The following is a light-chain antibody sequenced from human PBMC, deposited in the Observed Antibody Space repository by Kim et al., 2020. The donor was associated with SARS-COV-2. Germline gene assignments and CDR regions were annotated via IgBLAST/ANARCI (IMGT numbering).Light chain of an antibody. V-gene: IGKV3-20*01. CDR2: GAS. J-gene: IGKJ1*01. CDR1: QSVSSMY. Sequence: IVLTQSPGTLSLSPGERATLSCRASQSVSSMYLAWYQQKPGQAPRLLIYGASSRATGIPDRFSGSGSGTDFTLTISRLEPEDCAVYYCQQYENSPWTFGQETKVGIK. CDR3: QQYENSPWT.